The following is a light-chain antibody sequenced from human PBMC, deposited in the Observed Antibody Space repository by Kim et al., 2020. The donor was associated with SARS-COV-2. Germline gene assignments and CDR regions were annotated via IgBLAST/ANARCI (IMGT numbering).Light chain of an antibody. CDR3: KPYEELPYT. Sequence: DIQMTQSPSSLSATVGDRVTITCQATEDISNFLNWYQQKPGKAPNPLIHDASSLERGVPSRFSGSGFGTHFTFTITSLQPEDIATYHCKPYEELPYTLGQGPKLEI. CDR1: EDISNF. V-gene: IGKV1-33*01. CDR2: DAS. J-gene: IGKJ2*01.